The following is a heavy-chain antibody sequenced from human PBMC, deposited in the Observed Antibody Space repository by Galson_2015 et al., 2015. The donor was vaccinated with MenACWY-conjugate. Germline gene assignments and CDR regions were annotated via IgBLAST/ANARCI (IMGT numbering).Heavy chain of an antibody. CDR2: FYYSGST. D-gene: IGHD6-19*01. CDR1: GGSVGSSRYS. CDR3: ARNCNPWYSSLPYYFDY. V-gene: IGHV4-39*01. Sequence: TLFLTCTVSGGSVGSSRYSWGWIRQPPGKGLEWIGSFYYSGSTYYNPSLKSRVTISVDTSKNQFSLNLNSVTASDTAVYYCARNCNPWYSSLPYYFDYWGQGTLVTVTS. J-gene: IGHJ4*02.